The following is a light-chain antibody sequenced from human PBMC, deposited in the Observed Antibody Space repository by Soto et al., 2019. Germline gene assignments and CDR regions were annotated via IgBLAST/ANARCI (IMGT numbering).Light chain of an antibody. V-gene: IGKV3-11*01. Sequence: EIVLTQSPAILSMSPGERATLSCRASQSVSSYFSWYQQKPGQAPRLLIYDASNRATGVPARFSGSGSGTDFTLTISSLEPEDLAVSYCQQRRYWPVTFGQGTKVEIK. J-gene: IGKJ1*01. CDR3: QQRRYWPVT. CDR1: QSVSSY. CDR2: DAS.